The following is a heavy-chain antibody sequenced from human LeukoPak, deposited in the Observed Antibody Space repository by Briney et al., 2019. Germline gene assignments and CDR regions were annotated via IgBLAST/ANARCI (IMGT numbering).Heavy chain of an antibody. J-gene: IGHJ4*02. CDR2: ISSNGGST. V-gene: IGHV3-64*04. CDR1: GFTFSNYA. D-gene: IGHD3-3*01. CDR3: ARKSGGAADDY. Sequence: GGSLRLSCSASGFTFSNYAMHWVRQAPGKGLKDVSGISSNGGSTYYADSVRDRFTISRDNAKNSLYLQMNSLRAEDTAVYYCARKSGGAADDYWGQGTLVTVSS.